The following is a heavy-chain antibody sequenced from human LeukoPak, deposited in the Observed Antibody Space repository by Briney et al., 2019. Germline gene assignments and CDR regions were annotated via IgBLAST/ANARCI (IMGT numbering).Heavy chain of an antibody. V-gene: IGHV3-21*01. D-gene: IGHD3-10*01. CDR3: ARAGYGSGSYYAVDV. CDR1: GFTFSSYS. J-gene: IGHJ6*02. Sequence: GGSLRLSCAASGFTFSSYSMKWVRQAPGKGLEWVSSISSSSSYIYYADSVKGRFTISRDNAKNSLYLQMNSLRAEDTAVYYCARAGYGSGSYYAVDVWGQGTTVTVSS. CDR2: ISSSSSYI.